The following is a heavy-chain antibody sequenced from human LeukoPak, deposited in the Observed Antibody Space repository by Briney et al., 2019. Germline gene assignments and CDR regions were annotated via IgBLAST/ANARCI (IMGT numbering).Heavy chain of an antibody. CDR3: ARVTRDWFDP. D-gene: IGHD3-16*01. CDR2: IYYSGTT. J-gene: IGHJ5*02. CDR1: GGSISSYY. Sequence: SETLSLTCTVSGGSISSYYWSWIRQPPGKGLDCIGYIYYSGTTNYNPSLKSRVTISVDTSKNQFSLKLSSVTAADTAVYYCARVTRDWFDPWGQGTLVTVSS. V-gene: IGHV4-59*12.